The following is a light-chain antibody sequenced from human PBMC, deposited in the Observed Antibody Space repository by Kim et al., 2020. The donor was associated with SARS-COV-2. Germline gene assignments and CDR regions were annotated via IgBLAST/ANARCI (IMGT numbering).Light chain of an antibody. V-gene: IGLV2-14*01. CDR1: SSDVGGYNY. CDR2: DVS. Sequence: QSALTQPASVSGSPGQSITISCTGTSSDVGGYNYVSWYQQHPGIAPKLMIYDVSKRPSGVSNRFSGSKSGNTASLTISGLQAEDEADYYCSSYTSSSRVFGGGTQLTVL. J-gene: IGLJ3*02. CDR3: SSYTSSSRV.